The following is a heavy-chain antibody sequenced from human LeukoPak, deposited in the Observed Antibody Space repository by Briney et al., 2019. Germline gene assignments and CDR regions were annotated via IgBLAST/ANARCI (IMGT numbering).Heavy chain of an antibody. CDR1: GGSVSGYY. CDR3: VTYYFDSSGPKKNY. J-gene: IGHJ4*02. CDR2: INHSGST. Sequence: KTSETLSLTCAVYGGSVSGYYWSWIRQPPGKGLEWIGEINHSGSTNYNPSLKSRVTISVDTSKKQFSLKLSSVTAADTAVYYCVTYYFDSSGPKKNYWGQGTLVTVSS. V-gene: IGHV4-34*01. D-gene: IGHD3-22*01.